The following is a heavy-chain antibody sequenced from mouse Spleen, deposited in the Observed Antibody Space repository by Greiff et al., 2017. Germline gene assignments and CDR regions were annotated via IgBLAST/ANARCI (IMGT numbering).Heavy chain of an antibody. CDR3: ARTLRLQAMDY. CDR2: ISSGSSTL. CDR1: GFTFSDYG. J-gene: IGHJ4*01. D-gene: IGHD1-2*01. V-gene: IGHV5-17*01. Sequence: EVHLVESGGGLVKPGGSLTLSCAASGFTFSDYGMHWVRQAPEKGLEWVAYISSGSSTLYYADTVKGRFTNSRDNAKNTLFLQMTSLRSEDTAMYYCARTLRLQAMDYWGQGTSVTVSS.